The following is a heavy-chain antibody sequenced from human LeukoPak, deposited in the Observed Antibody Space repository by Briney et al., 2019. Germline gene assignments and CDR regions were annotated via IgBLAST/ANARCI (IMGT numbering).Heavy chain of an antibody. J-gene: IGHJ4*02. Sequence: PGGSLRLSCAASGFTFDDYAMHWVRQGPGKGLEWVSAISGDGGSTYYAASVKGRFNISRDNSKNSLYLQMNSRRTEDTALYSCAKGSSWFDYWGQGTLVTVPS. V-gene: IGHV3-43*02. CDR1: GFTFDDYA. D-gene: IGHD6-13*01. CDR2: ISGDGGST. CDR3: AKGSSWFDY.